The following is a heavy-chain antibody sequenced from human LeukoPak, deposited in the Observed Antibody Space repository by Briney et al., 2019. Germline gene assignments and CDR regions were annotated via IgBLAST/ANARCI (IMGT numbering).Heavy chain of an antibody. CDR2: IYYSET. D-gene: IGHD3-10*01. V-gene: IGHV4-59*01. Sequence: PPETLSLTCTVSGGSISSYYWSWIRQPPGKGLEWIGYIYYSETNYNPSLKSRVTISADTSKDQFSLKLTSVTAADTAVYYCAGGLKIYGSGYYFTYWGRGTLVTVSS. CDR3: AGGLKIYGSGYYFTY. CDR1: GGSISSYY. J-gene: IGHJ4*02.